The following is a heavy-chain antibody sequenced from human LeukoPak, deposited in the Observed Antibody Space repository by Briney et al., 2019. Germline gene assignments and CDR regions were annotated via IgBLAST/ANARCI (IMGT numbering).Heavy chain of an antibody. CDR2: IYYSGST. D-gene: IGHD3-10*01. CDR3: ARAKLLWFGDVAWFDP. J-gene: IGHJ5*02. Sequence: SETLSLTCTVSGGSISSYYWSWIRQPPGKGLEWIGYIYYSGSTNYNPSLKSRVTISVDTSKNQISLKLSSVTAADTAVYYCARAKLLWFGDVAWFDPWGQGTLVIVSS. V-gene: IGHV4-59*01. CDR1: GGSISSYY.